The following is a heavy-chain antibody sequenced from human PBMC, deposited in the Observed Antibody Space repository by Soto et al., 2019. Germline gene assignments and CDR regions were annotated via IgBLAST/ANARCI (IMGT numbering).Heavy chain of an antibody. J-gene: IGHJ5*02. D-gene: IGHD3-10*01. CDR3: AASITMVRGVIIDSASWFDP. CDR1: GFTFTSSA. Sequence: SVKVSCKASGFTFTSSAVQWVRQARGQRLEWIGWIVVGSGNTNYAQKFQERVTITRDMSTSTAYMELSSLRSEDTAVYYCAASITMVRGVIIDSASWFDPWGQGTLVTVSS. V-gene: IGHV1-58*01. CDR2: IVVGSGNT.